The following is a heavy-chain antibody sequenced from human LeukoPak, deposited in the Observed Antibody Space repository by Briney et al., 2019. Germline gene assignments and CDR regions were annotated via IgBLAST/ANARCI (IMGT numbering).Heavy chain of an antibody. D-gene: IGHD5-18*01. CDR1: GGTFSSYA. V-gene: IGHV1-69*06. J-gene: IGHJ4*02. Sequence: ASVKVSCKASGGTFSSYAISWVRQAPGQGLEWMGGIIPIFGTANYAQKFQGRVTITADKSTSTAYMELSSLRSEDTAVYYCARVGYSYDNAPNQFDYWGQGTLVTVSS. CDR3: ARVGYSYDNAPNQFDY. CDR2: IIPIFGTA.